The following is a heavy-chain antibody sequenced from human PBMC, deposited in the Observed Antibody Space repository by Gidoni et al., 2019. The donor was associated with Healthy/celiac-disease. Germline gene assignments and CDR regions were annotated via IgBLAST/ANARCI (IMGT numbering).Heavy chain of an antibody. Sequence: QVQLVQSGAEVKKPGSSVKVSCKASGGTFSSYAISWVRQAPGQGLEWMGRIIPILGIANYAQKFQGRVTITADKSTSTAYMELSSLRSEDTAVYYCARESLIYYGSGSYYSSWFDPWGQETLVTVSS. V-gene: IGHV1-69*04. D-gene: IGHD3-10*01. J-gene: IGHJ5*02. CDR1: GGTFSSYA. CDR2: IIPILGIA. CDR3: ARESLIYYGSGSYYSSWFDP.